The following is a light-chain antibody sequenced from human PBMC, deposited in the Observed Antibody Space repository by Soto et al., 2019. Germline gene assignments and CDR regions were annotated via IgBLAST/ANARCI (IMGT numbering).Light chain of an antibody. CDR2: EVI. CDR3: CSYAGSCVYV. CDR1: SSDVGTYNL. V-gene: IGLV2-23*02. J-gene: IGLJ1*01. Sequence: QSALTQPASVSGSPGQSITISCTGTSSDVGTYNLVSWYQQHPGKAPKLMIYEVIKRPSGVSNLFSGSKSGNTASLTISGFQAEDEADYYCCSYAGSCVYVFGTGTKLTVL.